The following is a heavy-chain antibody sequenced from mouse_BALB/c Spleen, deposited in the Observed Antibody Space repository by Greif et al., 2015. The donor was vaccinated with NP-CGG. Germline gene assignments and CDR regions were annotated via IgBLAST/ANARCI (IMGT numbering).Heavy chain of an antibody. CDR2: IDPANGNT. CDR3: ARWDWYFDV. J-gene: IGHJ1*01. Sequence: EVQLQQSGAELVKPGASVKLSCTASGFNIKDTYMHWVKQRPEQGLEWIGRIDPANGNTKYDPKFQGKATITADTSSNTAYLQLSSVTSEDTAVYYCARWDWYFDVWGAGTTVTVSS. V-gene: IGHV14-3*02. CDR1: GFNIKDTY.